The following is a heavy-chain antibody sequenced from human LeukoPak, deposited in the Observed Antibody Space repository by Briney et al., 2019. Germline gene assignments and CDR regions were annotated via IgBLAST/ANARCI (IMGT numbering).Heavy chain of an antibody. J-gene: IGHJ4*02. CDR1: GFIFNTYW. CDR3: ATPVMTGY. D-gene: IGHD2-21*01. Sequence: GGSLRLSCAASGFIFNTYWMSWVRQAPGKGLEWVANINQDGSEKYYVDSVKGRFTISRDNAKNSLYLQMNSLRAEDTAVYYCATPVMTGYWGQGTLVTVSS. V-gene: IGHV3-7*01. CDR2: INQDGSEK.